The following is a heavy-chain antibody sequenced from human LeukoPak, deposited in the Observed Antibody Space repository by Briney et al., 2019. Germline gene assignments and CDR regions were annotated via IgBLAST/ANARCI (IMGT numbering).Heavy chain of an antibody. J-gene: IGHJ5*02. CDR3: ARGGRYSYGFDP. Sequence: SETLSLTCAVYGGSFSGYYWSWIRQPPGKGLEWIGEINHSGSTNYNPSLKSRVTISVDTSKNKFSLKLSSVTAADTAVYYCARGGRYSYGFDPWGQGTLVTVSS. CDR2: INHSGST. CDR1: GGSFSGYY. V-gene: IGHV4-34*01. D-gene: IGHD5-18*01.